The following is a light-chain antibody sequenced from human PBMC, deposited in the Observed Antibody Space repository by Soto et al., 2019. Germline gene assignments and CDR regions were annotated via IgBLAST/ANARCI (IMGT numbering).Light chain of an antibody. J-gene: IGLJ3*02. CDR3: NSYTSSDTWV. CDR2: DVS. V-gene: IGLV2-14*01. CDR1: RSDVGGYNF. Sequence: QSVLTQPASVSGSPGQSITISCTGTRSDVGGYNFVSWYQQHSGKAPKLMIYDVSNRPSGVSNRFSGSKSGNTASLTISGLQVEDEADYYCNSYTSSDTWVFGGGTKVTVL.